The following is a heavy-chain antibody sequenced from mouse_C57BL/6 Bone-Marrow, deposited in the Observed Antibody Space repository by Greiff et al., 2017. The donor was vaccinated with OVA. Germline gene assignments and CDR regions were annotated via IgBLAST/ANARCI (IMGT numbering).Heavy chain of an antibody. Sequence: VQLQQSDAELVKPGASVKISCKVSGYTFTSYWMHWVKQRPGQGLEWIGVIDPSDSYTNYNQKFKGKATLTVDTSSSTAYMQLSSLTSEDSAVYYCARPSWDRVDYWGQGTTLTVSS. CDR2: IDPSDSYT. D-gene: IGHD3-3*01. CDR1: GYTFTSYW. CDR3: ARPSWDRVDY. V-gene: IGHV1-59*01. J-gene: IGHJ2*01.